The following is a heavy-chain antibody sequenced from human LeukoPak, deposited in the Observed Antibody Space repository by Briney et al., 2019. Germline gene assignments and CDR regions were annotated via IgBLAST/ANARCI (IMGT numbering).Heavy chain of an antibody. D-gene: IGHD3-22*01. CDR1: GFTFSSYG. J-gene: IGHJ4*02. CDR2: ISSSSSYI. Sequence: PGGSLRLSCAASGFTFSSYGMNWVRQAPGKGLEWVSSISSSSSYIYYADSVKGRFTISRDNAKNSLYLEMNSLRSEDTAVYYCARGGDSSGRYFDYWGQGTLVTVSS. CDR3: ARGGDSSGRYFDY. V-gene: IGHV3-21*04.